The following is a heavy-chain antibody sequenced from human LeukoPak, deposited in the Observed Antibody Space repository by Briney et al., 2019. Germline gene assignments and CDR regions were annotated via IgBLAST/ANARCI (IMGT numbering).Heavy chain of an antibody. CDR3: ARGQVGYGDYGGYYYYYMDV. D-gene: IGHD4-17*01. Sequence: SVKVSCKASGGTFSSYAISWVRQAPGQGLEWMGGIIPIFGTANYAQKFQGRVTITADESTSTAYMELSSLRSEDTAVYYCARGQVGYGDYGGYYYYYMDVWGKGTTVTVSS. J-gene: IGHJ6*03. CDR2: IIPIFGTA. CDR1: GGTFSSYA. V-gene: IGHV1-69*13.